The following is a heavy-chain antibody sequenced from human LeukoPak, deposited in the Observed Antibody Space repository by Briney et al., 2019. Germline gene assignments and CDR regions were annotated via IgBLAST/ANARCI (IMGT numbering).Heavy chain of an antibody. J-gene: IGHJ4*02. V-gene: IGHV4-4*09. D-gene: IGHD3-22*01. CDR2: ISTSGST. CDR3: ASPRSGYRYTFDY. Sequence: SETLSLTCAVSAASISNYYWSWIRQAPGKGLEWIGYISTSGSTNYNPSFKSRVSTSLDTSKNRFSLNLNFVTAADTAVYYCASPRSGYRYTFDYWGQGALVTVSS. CDR1: AASISNYY.